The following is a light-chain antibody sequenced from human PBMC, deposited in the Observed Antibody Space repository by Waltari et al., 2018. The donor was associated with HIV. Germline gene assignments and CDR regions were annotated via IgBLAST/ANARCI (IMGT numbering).Light chain of an antibody. CDR2: AAS. CDR3: QQYFDVPVT. CDR1: KGIGNF. J-gene: IGKJ1*01. V-gene: IGKV1-NL1*01. Sequence: DIQMSQSPSSLSASVGDRVTITCRASKGIGNFLAWYQQKPGGALKLLLTAASTLETGVPSRFSGSASGTAFTLTIDSLQPEDFGTYYCQQYFDVPVTFGQGTKVEIK.